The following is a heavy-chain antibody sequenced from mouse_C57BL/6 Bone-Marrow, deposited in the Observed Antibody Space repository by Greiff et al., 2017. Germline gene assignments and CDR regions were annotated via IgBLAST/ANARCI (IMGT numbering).Heavy chain of an antibody. D-gene: IGHD1-1*01. CDR3: ARVPHYYGSSSYAMDY. Sequence: EVKLQQSGPELVKPGASVKISCKASGYTFTDYYMNWVKQSHGKSLEWIGDINPNNGGTSYNQKFKGKATLTVDKSSSTAYMELRSLTSEDSAVYYCARVPHYYGSSSYAMDYWGQGTSVTVSS. J-gene: IGHJ4*01. V-gene: IGHV1-26*01. CDR2: INPNNGGT. CDR1: GYTFTDYY.